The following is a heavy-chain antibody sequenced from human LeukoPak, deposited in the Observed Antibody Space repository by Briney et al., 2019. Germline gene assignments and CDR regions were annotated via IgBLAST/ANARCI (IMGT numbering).Heavy chain of an antibody. CDR3: ARGQGGYNPLGY. CDR2: ISSSSYI. J-gene: IGHJ4*02. D-gene: IGHD5-12*01. CDR1: GFTFSSYS. V-gene: IGHV3-21*01. Sequence: PGGSLRLSCAASGFTFSSYSMNWVRQTPGKGLEWVSSISSSSYIYYADSVKGRFTISRDNAKNSLYLQMNSLRAEDTAVYYCARGQGGYNPLGYWGQGTLVTVSS.